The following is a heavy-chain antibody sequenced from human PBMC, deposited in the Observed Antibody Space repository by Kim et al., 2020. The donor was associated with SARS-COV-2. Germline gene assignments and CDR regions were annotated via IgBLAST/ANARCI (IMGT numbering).Heavy chain of an antibody. Sequence: GGSLRLSCAASGFTFSDYYMSWIRQAPGKGLEWVSYITSSGSTIYYADSVKGRFTISRNNAKNSLSLQMNSLRAEDTAVYYCASDLYYFGSATTFYNYYGMNALCHGATFTISS. V-gene: IGHV3-11*01. CDR1: GFTFSDYY. J-gene: IGHJ6*02. CDR3: ASDLYYFGSATTFYNYYGMNA. CDR2: ITSSGSTI. D-gene: IGHD3-10*01.